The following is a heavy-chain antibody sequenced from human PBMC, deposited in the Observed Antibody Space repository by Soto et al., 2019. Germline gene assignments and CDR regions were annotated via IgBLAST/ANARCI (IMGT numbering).Heavy chain of an antibody. CDR1: GDSISSGDYY. CDR2: IYYSGST. CDR3: ARDRVDFGGNRRLFDY. J-gene: IGHJ4*02. D-gene: IGHD4-17*01. V-gene: IGHV4-30-4*02. Sequence: PSENLSLTCTVSGDSISSGDYYWSWIRQPPGKGLEWIGYIYYSGSTYYNPSLKSRVTISVDTSKNQFSLKLSSVTAADTAVYYCARDRVDFGGNRRLFDYWGQGTLVTISS.